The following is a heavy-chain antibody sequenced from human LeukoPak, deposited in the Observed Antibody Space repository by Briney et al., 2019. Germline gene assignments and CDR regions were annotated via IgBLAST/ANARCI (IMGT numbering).Heavy chain of an antibody. V-gene: IGHV1-69*01. CDR2: IIPIFGTA. CDR3: AREAMASS. CDR1: GGTFSSYA. J-gene: IGHJ5*02. Sequence: ASVKVSCKASGGTFSSYAISWVGQAPGQRLEGMGGIIPIFGTAYYAQKLQSRVTMTADESTSTAYMELGSLRSEDTAGYYCAREAMASSWGQGTLVTVSS. D-gene: IGHD5-18*01.